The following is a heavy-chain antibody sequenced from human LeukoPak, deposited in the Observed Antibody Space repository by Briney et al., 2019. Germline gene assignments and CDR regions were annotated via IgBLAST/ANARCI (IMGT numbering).Heavy chain of an antibody. D-gene: IGHD1-26*01. CDR2: ISSSSSYI. Sequence: GGSLRLSCAASGFTFSSYEMNWVRQAPGKGLEWVSSISSSSSYIYYADSVKGRFTISRDNAKNSLYLQMNSLRAEDTAVYFCARATWDPNYYYYMDVWGKGTTVTISS. CDR1: GFTFSSYE. CDR3: ARATWDPNYYYYMDV. V-gene: IGHV3-21*01. J-gene: IGHJ6*03.